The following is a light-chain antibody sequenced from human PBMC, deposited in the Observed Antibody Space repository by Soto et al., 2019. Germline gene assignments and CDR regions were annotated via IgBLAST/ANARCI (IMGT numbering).Light chain of an antibody. J-gene: IGKJ1*01. CDR1: QNINRY. CDR2: DAS. V-gene: IGKV3D-7*01. CDR3: HQDFNLPWT. Sequence: EIVLTQSPATLSLSPGGRATLSCRASQNINRYLAWYHQKPGQPPRLLIYDASTRATGIPARFSGSGSGTDFTLTISSLQPEDFAVYFCHQDFNLPWTFGQGTKVDIK.